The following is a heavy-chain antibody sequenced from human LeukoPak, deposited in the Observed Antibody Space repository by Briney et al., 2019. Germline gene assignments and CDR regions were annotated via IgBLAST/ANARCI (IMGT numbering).Heavy chain of an antibody. V-gene: IGHV4-34*01. D-gene: IGHD1-1*01. Sequence: PSETLSLTCAVYGGSFSGYYWSWIRQPPGKGLEWIGEINHSGSTNYNPSLKSRVTISVDTSKNQFSLKLSSVTAADTAVYYCARKERHWYFDPWGRGTLVTVSS. J-gene: IGHJ2*01. CDR1: GGSFSGYY. CDR3: ARKERHWYFDP. CDR2: INHSGST.